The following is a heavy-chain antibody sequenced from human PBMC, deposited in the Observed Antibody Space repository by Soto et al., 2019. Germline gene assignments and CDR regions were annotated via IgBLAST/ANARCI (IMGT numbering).Heavy chain of an antibody. CDR1: GFTFSSYA. D-gene: IGHD3-10*01. J-gene: IGHJ6*04. CDR3: ANAPGEWRGDYYYYGMDV. CDR2: SSGSGGST. Sequence: EVQLLESGGGLVQPGGSLRLSCSASGFTFSSYAMSWVRQAPGKGLEWVSGSSGSGGSTYYADSVKGRCTISRDNSKNPLYLQMNSLRAEDTAVYYCANAPGEWRGDYYYYGMDVWGKGTTVTVSS. V-gene: IGHV3-23*01.